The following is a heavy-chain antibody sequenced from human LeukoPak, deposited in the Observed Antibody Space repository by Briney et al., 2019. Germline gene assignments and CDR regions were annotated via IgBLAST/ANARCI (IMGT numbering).Heavy chain of an antibody. Sequence: ESGPTLVKPTQTLTLTCTFSGFSLSTSGVAVGWIRQPPGKALEWLALIYWDDDKRYSPSLKSRLSITKDTSKNQVVLTMTSMDPVDTATYYCARISSGWYADYFDYWGQGTLVTVSS. CDR2: IYWDDDK. J-gene: IGHJ4*02. CDR1: GFSLSTSGVA. D-gene: IGHD6-19*01. V-gene: IGHV2-5*02. CDR3: ARISSGWYADYFDY.